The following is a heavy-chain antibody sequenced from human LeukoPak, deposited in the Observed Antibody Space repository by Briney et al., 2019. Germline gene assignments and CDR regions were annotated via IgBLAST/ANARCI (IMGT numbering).Heavy chain of an antibody. D-gene: IGHD3-10*01. J-gene: IGHJ6*03. CDR2: ISTYNGNT. V-gene: IGHV1-18*01. CDR3: ARDLHRVVVRGVPHYYYYMDV. Sequence: ASVKVSCKASGYTFTSYGISWVRQAPGQGLEWMGWISTYNGNTNYAQKLQGRVTMTTDTSTSTAYMDLRSLRSDDTAVYYCARDLHRVVVRGVPHYYYYMDVWGKGTTVTVSS. CDR1: GYTFTSYG.